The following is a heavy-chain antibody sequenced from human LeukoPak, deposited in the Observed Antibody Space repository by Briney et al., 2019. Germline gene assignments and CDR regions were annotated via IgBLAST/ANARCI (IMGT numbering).Heavy chain of an antibody. D-gene: IGHD3-22*01. CDR2: INTKSGMT. J-gene: IGHJ4*02. V-gene: IGHV1-8*03. CDR3: ARVDGSVDY. CDR1: GYTFTRYD. Sequence: ASVKVSCKASGYTFTRYDINWVRQATGQGLEWMGWINTKSGMTGHAQKFQGRFTITKDTSISTVYMELGSLSSEDTAVYFCARVDGSVDYWGQGTLVTVSS.